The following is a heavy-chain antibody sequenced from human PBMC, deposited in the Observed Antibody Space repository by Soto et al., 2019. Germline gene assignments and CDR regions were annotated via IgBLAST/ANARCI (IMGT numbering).Heavy chain of an antibody. J-gene: IGHJ4*02. CDR2: IYSGGST. V-gene: IGHV3-53*01. D-gene: IGHD5-12*01. CDR3: RGFGD. Sequence: EVQVVESGGGLIQPGGSLRLSCEVSGFSVTANYMSWVRQAPGKGLEWVSVIYSGGSTYYIDSVKGRFSISRDICKNTVYLQNNSLSAQDTAGYCCRGFGDWGQGTLVTFSS. CDR1: GFSVTANY.